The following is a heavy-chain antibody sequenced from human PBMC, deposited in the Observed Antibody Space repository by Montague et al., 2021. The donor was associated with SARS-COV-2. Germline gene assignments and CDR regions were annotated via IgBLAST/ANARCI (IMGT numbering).Heavy chain of an antibody. CDR1: GFSLSTSGMC. CDR2: IDWDDDK. Sequence: PALVKPTQTLTLTCTFSGFSLSTSGMCVSWIRQPPGKALEWLALIDWDDDKYYSTSLKTRLTISKDTSKNQVVLTMTNMDPEDTATYYCARYHYDILTGYYTVFDYWGQGTLVTVSS. CDR3: ARYHYDILTGYYTVFDY. D-gene: IGHD3-9*01. V-gene: IGHV2-70*01. J-gene: IGHJ4*02.